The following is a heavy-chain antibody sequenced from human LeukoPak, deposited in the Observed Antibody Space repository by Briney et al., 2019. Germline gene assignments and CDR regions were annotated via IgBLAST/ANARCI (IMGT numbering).Heavy chain of an antibody. V-gene: IGHV1-69*05. CDR3: ARDNRWDYGGPGFDY. Sequence: SVRASCKASGGTFSSYAISWVRQAPGQGLEWMGGIIPIFGTANYAQKFQGRVTITTDESTSTAYMELSSLRSEDTAVYYCARDNRWDYGGPGFDYWGQGTLVTVSS. CDR1: GGTFSSYA. J-gene: IGHJ4*02. CDR2: IIPIFGTA. D-gene: IGHD4-23*01.